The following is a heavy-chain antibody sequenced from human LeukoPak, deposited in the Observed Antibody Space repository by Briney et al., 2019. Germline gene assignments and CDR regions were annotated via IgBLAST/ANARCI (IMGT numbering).Heavy chain of an antibody. CDR1: GYTFTGYY. CDR2: INPNSGGT. CDR3: ARVSRSYGSGYYYFDY. Sequence: ASVKVSCTASGYTFTGYYMHWVRRAPGQGLEWMGWINPNSGGTNYAQKFQGRVTMTRDTSISTAYMELSRLRSDDTAVYYCARVSRSYGSGYYYFDYWGQGTLVTVSS. V-gene: IGHV1-2*02. D-gene: IGHD3-22*01. J-gene: IGHJ4*02.